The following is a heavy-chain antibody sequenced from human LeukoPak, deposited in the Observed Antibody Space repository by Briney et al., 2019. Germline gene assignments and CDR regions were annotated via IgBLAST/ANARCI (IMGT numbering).Heavy chain of an antibody. CDR3: ARHGTTVTTYYYYGMDV. V-gene: IGHV4-30-4*01. J-gene: IGHJ6*02. D-gene: IGHD4-11*01. CDR1: GGSIRSDDCY. Sequence: SETLSLTCIVSGGSIRSDDCYWSWIRQSPGMGLEWIGYVFHSGNTFYNPSLKSRITISVDTSKNQFSLKLSSVTAADTAVYYCARHGTTVTTYYYYGMDVWGQGTTVTVSS. CDR2: VFHSGNT.